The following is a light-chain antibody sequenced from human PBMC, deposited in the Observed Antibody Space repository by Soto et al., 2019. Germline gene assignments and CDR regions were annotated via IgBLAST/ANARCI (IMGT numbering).Light chain of an antibody. CDR2: SAS. Sequence: EIVMTQSPSTLSLSPGQRATLSCRASQSVSSKLARYQQSPGQAPRLLLYSASTRATGIPARFSGSGSGTEFTLTISSLQSEDFAVYSCPQYTHWLTWTVGQGTKVEI. V-gene: IGKV3-15*01. CDR1: QSVSSK. CDR3: PQYTHWLTWT. J-gene: IGKJ1*01.